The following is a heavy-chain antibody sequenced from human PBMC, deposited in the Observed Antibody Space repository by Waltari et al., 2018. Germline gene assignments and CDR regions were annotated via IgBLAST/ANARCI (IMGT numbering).Heavy chain of an antibody. Sequence: QVQLVQSGTEVKKPGASVKVSCKASGYSFITYDIHWVRQATGQGLESMGWVNPNTGNTGYAQKFQDRLTITRNVSIRTAYMELRSLSSADTAVYSCARAKDIVVSDNYFDSWGQGTLVTVSS. J-gene: IGHJ4*02. CDR2: VNPNTGNT. V-gene: IGHV1-8*03. D-gene: IGHD2-15*01. CDR1: GYSFITYD. CDR3: ARAKDIVVSDNYFDS.